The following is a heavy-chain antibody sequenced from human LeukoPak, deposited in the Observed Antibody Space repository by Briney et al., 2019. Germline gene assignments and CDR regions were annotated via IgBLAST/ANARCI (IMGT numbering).Heavy chain of an antibody. V-gene: IGHV4-4*07. J-gene: IGHJ4*02. Sequence: SETLSLTCTVSGASISAFHWTWFRQPAGKGLEWIGLIYSSGSNLFNPSLKSRVAMSVDLTKNQLSLKLTSVTAADTAMYYCARKDGDYWGRGTLVTVSS. CDR2: IYSSGSN. CDR1: GASISAFH. CDR3: ARKDGDY.